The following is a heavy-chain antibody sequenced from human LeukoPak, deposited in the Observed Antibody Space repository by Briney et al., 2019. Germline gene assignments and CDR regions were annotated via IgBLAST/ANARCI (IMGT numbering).Heavy chain of an antibody. J-gene: IGHJ4*02. D-gene: IGHD4-17*01. CDR2: IRSKAYGGTT. CDR3: TSTASTVTTMGYYFDY. V-gene: IGHV3-49*03. CDR1: GFTSGDYA. Sequence: GGSLRLSCTASGFTSGDYAMSWFRQAPGKGLEWVGFIRSKAYGGTTEYAASVKGRFTISRDDSKSIAYLQMNSLKTEDTAAYYCTSTASTVTTMGYYFDYWGQGTLVTVSS.